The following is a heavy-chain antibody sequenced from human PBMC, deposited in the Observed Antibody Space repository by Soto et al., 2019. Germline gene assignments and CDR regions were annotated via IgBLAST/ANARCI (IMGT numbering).Heavy chain of an antibody. CDR2: IIPIFGTA. CDR1: GGTFSSYA. J-gene: IGHJ5*02. Sequence: QVQLVQSGAEVKKPGSSVKVSCKASGGTFSSYAISWVRQAPGQGLEWMGGIIPIFGTANYAQKCQGRVTITGDESTSTAYMELSSLRSEDTAVYYCARVDYYDSSGYYHNWFDPWGQGTLVTVSS. D-gene: IGHD3-22*01. V-gene: IGHV1-69*12. CDR3: ARVDYYDSSGYYHNWFDP.